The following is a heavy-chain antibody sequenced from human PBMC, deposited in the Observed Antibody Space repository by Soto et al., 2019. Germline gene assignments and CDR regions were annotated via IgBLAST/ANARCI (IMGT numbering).Heavy chain of an antibody. Sequence: GGSLRLSCAASGFTLSDYWMSWVRQTPGKGLEWVANIKQDGSEKYYVDSVNGRFTISRDNAKNSLYLQLNSLRVEDTAVYYCVRSTTYFDFWGQGTLVTVSS. CDR2: IKQDGSEK. CDR3: VRSTTYFDF. CDR1: GFTLSDYW. V-gene: IGHV3-7*01. J-gene: IGHJ4*02.